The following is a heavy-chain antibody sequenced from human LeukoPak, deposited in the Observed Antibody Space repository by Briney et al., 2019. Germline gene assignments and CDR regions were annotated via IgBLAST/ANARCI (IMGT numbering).Heavy chain of an antibody. V-gene: IGHV3-23*01. CDR2: ISNGVGST. Sequence: PGGSLRLSCAASGFTFSSYAMSWVRQAPGKGLEWVSAISNGVGSTYYADSVKGRLTIPRDNSKNTLYLQMNSLRAEDTAVYHCAKDRRGYSYGYLFDYWGQGTLVTVSS. CDR3: AKDRRGYSYGYLFDY. D-gene: IGHD5-18*01. J-gene: IGHJ4*02. CDR1: GFTFSSYA.